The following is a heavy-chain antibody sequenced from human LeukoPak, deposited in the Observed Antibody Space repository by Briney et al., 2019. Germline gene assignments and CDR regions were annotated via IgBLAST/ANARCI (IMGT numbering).Heavy chain of an antibody. Sequence: GGSLRPSCAASGFTFSSYAMSWVRQAPGKGPEWVSTFGRSGSDTYYSDSVKGRFTIFRDNSKNTLYLQMNSLRDEDTAVYYCAKGSLGSWYYFDYWGQGTLVTVSS. CDR2: FGRSGSDT. J-gene: IGHJ4*02. CDR1: GFTFSSYA. V-gene: IGHV3-23*01. CDR3: AKGSLGSWYYFDY. D-gene: IGHD6-13*01.